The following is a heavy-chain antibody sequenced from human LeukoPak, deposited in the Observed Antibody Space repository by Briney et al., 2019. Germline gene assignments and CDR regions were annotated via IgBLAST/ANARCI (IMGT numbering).Heavy chain of an antibody. CDR1: GFTFSDYA. CDR3: ARGPSVGSGWSPDY. D-gene: IGHD6-19*01. J-gene: IGHJ4*02. V-gene: IGHV3-48*03. Sequence: AGGSLRLSCTGSGFTFSDYAMNWVRQAPGKGLEWISYISNSGSIIYYADSVKGRFTISRDNAKNSLFLQMHSLRAEGTAVYYCARGPSVGSGWSPDYWGQGTLVTVSS. CDR2: ISNSGSII.